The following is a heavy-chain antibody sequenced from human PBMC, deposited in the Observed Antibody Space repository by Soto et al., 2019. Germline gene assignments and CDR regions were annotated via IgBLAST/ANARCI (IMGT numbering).Heavy chain of an antibody. Sequence: QVQLVESGGGVVQPGRSLRLSCAASGFTFSSYGMHWVPQAPGKGLEWVSSIWYDGNNKYYADSVKGRFTISRDNSRNTLFLQMNSLRAEDTALYYCVGRGNQNWGDYWGQGTQVTVSS. J-gene: IGHJ4*02. V-gene: IGHV3-33*01. CDR2: IWYDGNNK. CDR1: GFTFSSYG. D-gene: IGHD7-27*01. CDR3: VGRGNQNWGDY.